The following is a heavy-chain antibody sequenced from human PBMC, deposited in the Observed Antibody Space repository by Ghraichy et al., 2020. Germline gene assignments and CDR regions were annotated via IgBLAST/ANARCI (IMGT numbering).Heavy chain of an antibody. CDR3: AREERWLAWSDY. Sequence: GGSLRLSCAASGFTFSSYSMNWVRQAPGKGLEWVSSISSSSSYIYYADSVKGRFTISRDNAKNSLYLQMNSLRAEDTAVYYCAREERWLAWSDYWGQGTLVTVSS. CDR1: GFTFSSYS. D-gene: IGHD5-24*01. CDR2: ISSSSSYI. J-gene: IGHJ4*02. V-gene: IGHV3-21*01.